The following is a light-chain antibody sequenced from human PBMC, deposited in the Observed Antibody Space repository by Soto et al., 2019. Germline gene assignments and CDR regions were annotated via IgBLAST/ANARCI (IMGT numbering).Light chain of an antibody. CDR3: AAWDDSLNSYV. CDR2: YND. Sequence: QSALTQPPSMSEAPRKRVSISCSGSSSNVGNTAVSWYQQLPGKAPKLLIYYNDLLPSGVSDRFSGSKSGTSASLTISGLQSEDEADYYCAAWDDSLNSYVFGTGTKVTVL. J-gene: IGLJ1*01. V-gene: IGLV1-36*01. CDR1: SSNVGNTA.